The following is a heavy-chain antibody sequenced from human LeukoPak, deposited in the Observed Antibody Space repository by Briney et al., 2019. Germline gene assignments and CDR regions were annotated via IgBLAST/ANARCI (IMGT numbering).Heavy chain of an antibody. CDR1: GFTFSSYG. CDR3: ATPVGGIWSFDY. CDR2: IKQDGSEK. J-gene: IGHJ4*02. Sequence: GGSLRLSCTASGFTFSSYGMTWVRQAPGKGLEWVANIKQDGSEKYYVDSVKGRFTVSRDNAMNSLYLQMNSLRAEDTAVYFCATPVGGIWSFDYWGQGTLVTVSS. D-gene: IGHD6-13*01. V-gene: IGHV3-7*01.